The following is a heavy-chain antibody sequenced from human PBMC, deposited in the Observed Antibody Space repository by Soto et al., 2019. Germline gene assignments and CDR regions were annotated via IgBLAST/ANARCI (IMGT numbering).Heavy chain of an antibody. CDR1: GYTFTSNS. V-gene: IGHV1-18*04. Sequence: GASVKVSCKASGYTFTSNSISWVRQAAGQGLEWVGWVSVPSGDTSSAQNFQGRVTVTTDTSTSTAYMEVGSLRSDDTAVYYCARTCRSGGSCYLEYWGEGTLVTVSS. J-gene: IGHJ4*02. CDR2: VSVPSGDT. D-gene: IGHD2-15*01. CDR3: ARTCRSGGSCYLEY.